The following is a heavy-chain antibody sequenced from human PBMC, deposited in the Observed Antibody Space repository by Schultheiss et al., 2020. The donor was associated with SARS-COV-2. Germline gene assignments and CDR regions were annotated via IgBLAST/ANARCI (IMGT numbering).Heavy chain of an antibody. CDR3: ARDDGHCSGGSCLAFDY. V-gene: IGHV4-59*12. J-gene: IGHJ4*02. Sequence: SETLSLTCAVYGGSFSGYYWSWIRQPPGKGLEWIGYIYYSGSTNYNPSLKSRVTISVDTSKNQFSLKLSSVTAADTAVYYCARDDGHCSGGSCLAFDYWGQGTLVTVSS. CDR1: GGSFSGYY. D-gene: IGHD2-15*01. CDR2: IYYSGST.